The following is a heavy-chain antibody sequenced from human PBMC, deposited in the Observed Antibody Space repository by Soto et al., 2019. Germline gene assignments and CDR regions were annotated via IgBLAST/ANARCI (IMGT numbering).Heavy chain of an antibody. V-gene: IGHV3-23*05. CDR3: ARRIAMIVVVFDS. Sequence: GGSLRLSCAASGFTFSTYAMSWVRQAPGKGLEWVSTIDNSGGITYYADSVKGRFTISRDNSKNTLYLQMNSLRAEDTAVYYCARRIAMIVVVFDSWGQGTLVTVSS. D-gene: IGHD3-22*01. CDR1: GFTFSTYA. J-gene: IGHJ4*02. CDR2: IDNSGGIT.